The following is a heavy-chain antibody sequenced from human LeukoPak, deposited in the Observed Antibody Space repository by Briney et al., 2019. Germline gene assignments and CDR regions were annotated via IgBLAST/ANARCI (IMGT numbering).Heavy chain of an antibody. CDR2: IYHSGST. J-gene: IGHJ5*02. V-gene: IGHV4-38-2*02. CDR3: ARVSILWPDGWFDP. CDR1: GYSISSGYY. D-gene: IGHD2-21*01. Sequence: SETLSLTCTVSGYSISSGYYWGWIRQPPGKGLEWIGSIYHSGSTYYNPSLKSRVTITVDTSKNQFSLKLSSVTAADTAVYYCARVSILWPDGWFDPWGQGTLVTVSS.